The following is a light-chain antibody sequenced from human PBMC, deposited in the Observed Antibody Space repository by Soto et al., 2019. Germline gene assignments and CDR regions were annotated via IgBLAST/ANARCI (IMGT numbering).Light chain of an antibody. CDR1: ISDVGAYNY. CDR2: DVS. J-gene: IGLJ2*01. CDR3: SSYTGSSTVI. V-gene: IGLV2-14*01. Sequence: QSALTQPASVSGSPGQSITISCTGTISDVGAYNYVSWYQQHPGTAPKLMVYDVSNRPSGVSYRFSGSKSGNTASLTISGLQAEDEADYYCSSYTGSSTVIFGGGTQLTVL.